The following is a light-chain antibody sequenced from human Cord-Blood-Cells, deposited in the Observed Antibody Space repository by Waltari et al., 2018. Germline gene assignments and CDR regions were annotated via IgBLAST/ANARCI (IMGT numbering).Light chain of an antibody. CDR2: AAS. J-gene: IGKJ5*01. Sequence: DIQMTQSPSSLSASVGDRVTITCRASQSISSYLNWYQQKPGKAPKLLSYAASSLQSGVPSRFSGSGSGKEFTLTISSLQAEDFATYYCQQSYSTPITFGQGTRLEIK. CDR1: QSISSY. V-gene: IGKV1-39*01. CDR3: QQSYSTPIT.